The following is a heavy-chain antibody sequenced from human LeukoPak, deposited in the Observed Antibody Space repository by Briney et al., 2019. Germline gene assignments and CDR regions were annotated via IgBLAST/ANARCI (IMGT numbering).Heavy chain of an antibody. CDR1: GFTFSSYG. V-gene: IGHV3-23*01. D-gene: IGHD5-18*01. CDR3: ARGGGRNTTMVWAFDY. J-gene: IGHJ4*02. CDR2: ISGSGGST. Sequence: GGSLRLSCAASGFTFSSYGMSWVRQAPGKGLEWVSAISGSGGSTYYADSVKGRFTISRDNSKNTLFLQMGSLRAEVMAVYYCARGGGRNTTMVWAFDYWGQGTLVTVSS.